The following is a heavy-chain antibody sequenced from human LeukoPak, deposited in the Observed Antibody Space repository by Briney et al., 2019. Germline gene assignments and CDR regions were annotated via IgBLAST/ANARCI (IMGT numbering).Heavy chain of an antibody. J-gene: IGHJ4*02. D-gene: IGHD3-22*01. CDR2: ISYDGSNK. Sequence: GGSLRLSCAASGFTFSSYAMHWVRQAPGKGLEWVAVISYDGSNKYYADSVKGRFTISRDNSKNTLYLQMNSLRAEDTAVYYCAKDGSSGYYPPYYFDYWGQGTLVTVSS. CDR3: AKDGSSGYYPPYYFDY. CDR1: GFTFSSYA. V-gene: IGHV3-30-3*01.